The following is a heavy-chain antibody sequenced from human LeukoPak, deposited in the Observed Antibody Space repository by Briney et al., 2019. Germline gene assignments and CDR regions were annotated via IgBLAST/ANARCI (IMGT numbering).Heavy chain of an antibody. V-gene: IGHV3-30*02. Sequence: GGSLRLSCAASGFTFSSYGMHWVRQAPGKGLEWVAFIRYDGSIKYYADSVKGRFTTSRDNSKNTLYLEMNSLRTEDTAVYYCSKLKATRTDPFDYWGQGTLVTVSS. CDR1: GFTFSSYG. CDR3: SKLKATRTDPFDY. CDR2: IRYDGSIK. D-gene: IGHD1-1*01. J-gene: IGHJ4*02.